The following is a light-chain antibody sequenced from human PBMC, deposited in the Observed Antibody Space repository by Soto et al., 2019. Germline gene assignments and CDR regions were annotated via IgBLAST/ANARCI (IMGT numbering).Light chain of an antibody. V-gene: IGLV2-8*01. CDR3: SSYAGSNYVV. Sequence: QAALIQPPSASGSPGQSVTISCTGTSSDVGGYNYVSWYQQHPGKAPKLMIYDVSKRPSGVPDRFSGSKSGNTASLTVSGLQAEDEADYYCSSYAGSNYVVFGGGTKLTVL. CDR1: SSDVGGYNY. J-gene: IGLJ2*01. CDR2: DVS.